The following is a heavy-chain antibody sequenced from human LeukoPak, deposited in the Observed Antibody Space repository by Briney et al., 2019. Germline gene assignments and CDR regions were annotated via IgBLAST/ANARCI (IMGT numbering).Heavy chain of an antibody. D-gene: IGHD3-16*01. V-gene: IGHV4-39*01. CDR1: GGSISSSSYY. CDR2: IYYSGST. Sequence: SETLSLTCTVSGGSISSSSYYWGWIRQPPGKGLEWIGSIYYSGSTYYNPSLKSRVTISVDTSKNQFSLRLSSVTAADTAVYYCARNRNDYVWGSEVGTGIDIWGQGTMVTVSS. J-gene: IGHJ3*02. CDR3: ARNRNDYVWGSEVGTGIDI.